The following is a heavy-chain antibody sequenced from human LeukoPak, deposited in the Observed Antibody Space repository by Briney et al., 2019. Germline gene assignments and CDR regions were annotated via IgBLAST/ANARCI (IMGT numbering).Heavy chain of an antibody. D-gene: IGHD3-10*01. V-gene: IGHV4-30-4*01. CDR2: IYYSGST. J-gene: IGHJ6*04. CDR3: ARDPGSYYGSGSRPYYYYGMDV. Sequence: PSQTLSLTCTVSGGSMSSGDYYWSGIRQPPGKGLAWIGYIYYSGSTYYNPSLKSRVTISVDTSKNQFSLKLSSVTAADTAVYYCARDPGSYYGSGSRPYYYYGMDVWAKGTTVTVSS. CDR1: GGSMSSGDYY.